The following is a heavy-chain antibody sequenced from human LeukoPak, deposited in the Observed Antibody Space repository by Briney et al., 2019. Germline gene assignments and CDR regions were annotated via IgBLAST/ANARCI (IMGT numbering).Heavy chain of an antibody. V-gene: IGHV3-48*04. CDR3: ARDLSGIAGYTYGRGIDY. Sequence: GGSLRLSCAASGFTFSSYSMNWVRQAPGKGLEWISYISSSGSTIYYRDSVKGRFTISRDNAKNSLYPQMNSLRAEDTAVYYCARDLSGIAGYTYGRGIDYWGQGTLVTVSS. J-gene: IGHJ4*02. CDR1: GFTFSSYS. D-gene: IGHD5-18*01. CDR2: ISSSGSTI.